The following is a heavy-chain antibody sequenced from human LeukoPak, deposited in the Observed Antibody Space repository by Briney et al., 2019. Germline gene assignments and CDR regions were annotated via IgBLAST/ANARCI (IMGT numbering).Heavy chain of an antibody. J-gene: IGHJ5*02. CDR2: IYYTGTT. D-gene: IGHD2-15*01. Sequence: SETLSLTCTVSGGSVSTNYWNWIRQSPGKGLEWIGYIYYTGTTNYNPSLERRVTISLDTSKNQFSLKLTSVTAADTAVYYCATEKYSANWFDPWGQGTLVTVSS. CDR1: GGSVSTNY. CDR3: ATEKYSANWFDP. V-gene: IGHV4-59*02.